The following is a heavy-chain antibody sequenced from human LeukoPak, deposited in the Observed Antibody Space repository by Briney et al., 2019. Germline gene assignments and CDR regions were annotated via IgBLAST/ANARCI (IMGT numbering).Heavy chain of an antibody. CDR2: FNPDNGGT. D-gene: IGHD3-10*01. V-gene: IGHV1-2*02. J-gene: IGHJ5*02. CDR3: VRNHLTLQWFGEGGFDP. Sequence: ASLKVSCKTSGYIFTDYYVHWVRQAPGQGLEWMGWFNPDNGGTNSVQKFQGRVTMTGDTSMRTAYMELSGLRSDDTAVYYCVRNHLTLQWFGEGGFDPWGQGTLVTVSS. CDR1: GYIFTDYY.